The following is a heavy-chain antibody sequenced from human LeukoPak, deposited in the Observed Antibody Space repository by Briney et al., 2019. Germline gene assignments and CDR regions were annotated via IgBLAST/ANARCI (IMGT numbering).Heavy chain of an antibody. CDR2: IYPGDSDT. V-gene: IGHV5-51*01. Sequence: GESLRISXKGSGYTFSSYWIGWVRQMPGKGLAWMGIIYPGDSDTRYSPSLQGQVTISVDTSIGTAYLQWSSLKASDTAIYHCARQNDFRLDYWGQGTLVTVSS. J-gene: IGHJ4*02. D-gene: IGHD3-3*01. CDR1: GYTFSSYW. CDR3: ARQNDFRLDY.